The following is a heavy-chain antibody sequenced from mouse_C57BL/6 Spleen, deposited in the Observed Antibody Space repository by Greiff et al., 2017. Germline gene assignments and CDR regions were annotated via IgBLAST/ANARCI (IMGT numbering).Heavy chain of an antibody. CDR3: AGGHYYGSSFYYFDY. V-gene: IGHV1-67*01. Sequence: QVQLQQSGPELVRPGVSVKISCKGSGYTFTDYAMHWVKQSHAKSLEWIGVISTYYGDASYNQNFKDKATMTVDKSSSTAYMELARLTCEDSAVYYGAGGHYYGSSFYYFDYWGQGTTLTVSS. J-gene: IGHJ2*01. CDR2: ISTYYGDA. D-gene: IGHD1-1*01. CDR1: GYTFTDYA.